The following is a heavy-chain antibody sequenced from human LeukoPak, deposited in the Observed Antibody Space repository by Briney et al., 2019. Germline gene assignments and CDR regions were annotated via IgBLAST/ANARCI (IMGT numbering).Heavy chain of an antibody. CDR1: GXTFSSYA. CDR3: ARDQWLAYYYHGMDV. Sequence: GGSLRLSCAASGXTFSSYAMNWVRQAPGKGLEWVSYITNNGTTIYYADSVKGRFTISRDNAENSLYLQMNRLRAEDTAIYYCARDQWLAYYYHGMDVWGQGTTVTVSS. J-gene: IGHJ6*02. CDR2: ITNNGTTI. V-gene: IGHV3-48*03. D-gene: IGHD6-19*01.